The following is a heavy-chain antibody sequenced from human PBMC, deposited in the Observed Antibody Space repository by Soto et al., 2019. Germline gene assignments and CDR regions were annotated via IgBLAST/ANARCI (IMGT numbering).Heavy chain of an antibody. Sequence: QVQLVQSGAEVKKPGSSVKVSCKASVGTFSSYAFIWVRQAPGQGLEWMGGIIPIFGTANYAQKFQSRVTIAADESTSSAYMELSSLRSEDTGVYYCARVTDYYDSSGYFLDYWGQGTLVTVSS. J-gene: IGHJ4*02. V-gene: IGHV1-69*01. CDR1: VGTFSSYA. CDR3: ARVTDYYDSSGYFLDY. D-gene: IGHD3-22*01. CDR2: IIPIFGTA.